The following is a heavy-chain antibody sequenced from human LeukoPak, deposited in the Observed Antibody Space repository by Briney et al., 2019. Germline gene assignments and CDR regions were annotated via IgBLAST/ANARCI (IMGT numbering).Heavy chain of an antibody. J-gene: IGHJ4*02. Sequence: GGSLRLSCSASGFTFNTYAMHWVRQAPGKGLEYVAAVSNNGGSTYYADSVKGRFTISRDNSKNTLYLQMNSLRAEDTAVYYCAKDAQVDIVATMYYFDYWGQGTLVTVSS. CDR3: AKDAQVDIVATMYYFDY. D-gene: IGHD5-12*01. CDR1: GFTFNTYA. CDR2: VSNNGGST. V-gene: IGHV3-64*04.